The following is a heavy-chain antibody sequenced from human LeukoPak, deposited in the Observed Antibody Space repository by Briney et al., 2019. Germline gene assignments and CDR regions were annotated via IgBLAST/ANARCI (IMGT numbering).Heavy chain of an antibody. CDR3: VKKGFRGFCSASSCDNDY. CDR1: GFTFSNFA. CDR2: ICFSGNHT. D-gene: IGHD2-15*01. Sequence: GGSLRLSCVASGFTFSNFAMSWVRQAPGKGLGWVSTICFSGNHTYYADSVKGRFSISRDNSRNALHLEMSSLRDDDTAVYYCVKKGFRGFCSASSCDNDYWGQGTLVTVSS. V-gene: IGHV3-23*01. J-gene: IGHJ4*02.